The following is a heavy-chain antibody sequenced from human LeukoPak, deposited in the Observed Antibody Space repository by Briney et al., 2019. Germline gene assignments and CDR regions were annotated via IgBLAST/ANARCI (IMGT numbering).Heavy chain of an antibody. J-gene: IGHJ4*02. Sequence: SETLSLTCTVSGGSISSYYWSWIRQPPGKGLEWIGYIYYSGSTNYNPSLKSRVTISVDTSKHQFSLKLSSVTAADTAMYYCSISTVVKFYFDYWGQGTLVTVSS. V-gene: IGHV4-59*01. CDR3: SISTVVKFYFDY. D-gene: IGHD4-23*01. CDR2: IYYSGST. CDR1: GGSISSYY.